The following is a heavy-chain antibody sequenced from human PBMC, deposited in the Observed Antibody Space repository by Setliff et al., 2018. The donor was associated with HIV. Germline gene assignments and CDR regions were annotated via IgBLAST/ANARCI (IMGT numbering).Heavy chain of an antibody. CDR1: GYSFHSYG. CDR3: ARVRERIGVTGTDDAFDI. D-gene: IGHD3-3*01. J-gene: IGHJ3*02. CDR2: ISPYNGNK. Sequence: GASVKVSCKAAGYSFHSYGLSWVRLAPGQGLEWMGWISPYNGNKNYAQRFQGRLTMTTDTSTITAYMELRSLRSDDTAVYHCARVRERIGVTGTDDAFDIWGQGTAVTVSS. V-gene: IGHV1-18*01.